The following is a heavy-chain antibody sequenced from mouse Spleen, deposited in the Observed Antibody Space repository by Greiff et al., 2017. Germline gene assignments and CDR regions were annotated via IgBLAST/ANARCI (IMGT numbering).Heavy chain of an antibody. CDR1: GYIFTDYE. CDR3: ARVRGNYAFDY. V-gene: IGHV1-15*01. J-gene: IGHJ2*01. D-gene: IGHD2-1*01. CDR2: IDPETGGT. Sequence: QVQLQQSGAELVRPGASVPLSCKASGYIFTDYEMHWVKQTPVHGLEWIGAIDPETGGTAYNQKFKGKAILTADKSSSTAYMQLSSLTSEDSAVYFCARVRGNYAFDYWGQGTTLTVSS.